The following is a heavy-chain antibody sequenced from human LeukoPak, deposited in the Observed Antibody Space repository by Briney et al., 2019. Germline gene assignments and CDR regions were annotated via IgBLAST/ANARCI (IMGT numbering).Heavy chain of an antibody. CDR3: ARDNTSTGPFDY. D-gene: IGHD1-1*01. V-gene: IGHV3-66*01. CDR1: GFTVSSNY. Sequence: GGSLRLSCAASGFTVSSNYMSWVRQAPGKGLEWVSVLYTGGNTYYADSVKGRFTISRDNSRNTLYLQMNSLRAEDTAVYYCARDNTSTGPFDYWGQGTLVTVSS. CDR2: LYTGGNT. J-gene: IGHJ4*02.